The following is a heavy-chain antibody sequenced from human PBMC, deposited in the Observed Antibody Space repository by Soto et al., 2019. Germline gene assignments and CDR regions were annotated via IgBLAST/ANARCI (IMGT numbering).Heavy chain of an antibody. D-gene: IGHD3-9*01. CDR1: GDSVSSNSAA. CDR2: TYYRSKWYN. CDR3: ARDADYDILTGYYKGYFDY. V-gene: IGHV6-1*01. J-gene: IGHJ4*02. Sequence: NPSETLSLTCAISGDSVSSNSAAWNWIRQSPSRGLEWLGRTYYRSKWYNDYAVSVKRRITINPDTSKNQFSLQLNSVTPEDTAVYYCARDADYDILTGYYKGYFDYWGQGTLVTVYS.